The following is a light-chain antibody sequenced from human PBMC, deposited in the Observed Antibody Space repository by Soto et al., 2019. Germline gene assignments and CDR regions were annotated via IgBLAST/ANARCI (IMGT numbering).Light chain of an antibody. CDR1: SGHSSYA. J-gene: IGLJ3*02. CDR2: LNSDGSH. CDR3: QTWGTGTWV. Sequence: QSVLTQSPSASASVGGSVKLTCTLGSGHSSYAIAWHQQQPEKGPRYLMKLNSDGSHSKGDGIPDRFSGSSSGAERYLTISSLQSEDQADYYCQTWGTGTWVFGGGTKLTV. V-gene: IGLV4-69*01.